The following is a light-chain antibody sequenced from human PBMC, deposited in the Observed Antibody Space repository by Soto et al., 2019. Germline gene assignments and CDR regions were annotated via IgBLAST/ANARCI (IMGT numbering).Light chain of an antibody. Sequence: QSALTQPASVSGSPGQSITISCTGTSSDVGGYNYVSWYQHHPGNAPKLILYEVNNRPSGVSNRFSGSKSGNTASLTISGLQTEDEADYYCSSYTASTTLSVIFGGVTKLTVL. CDR2: EVN. J-gene: IGLJ2*01. CDR3: SSYTASTTLSVI. CDR1: SSDVGGYNY. V-gene: IGLV2-14*01.